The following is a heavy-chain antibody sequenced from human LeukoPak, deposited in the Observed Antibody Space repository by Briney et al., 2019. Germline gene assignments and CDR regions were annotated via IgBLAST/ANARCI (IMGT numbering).Heavy chain of an antibody. D-gene: IGHD2-2*03. V-gene: IGHV3-23*01. CDR3: AKDGYCDSTSCQFDF. CDR2: IDGGGTT. Sequence: PGGALRLSCAASGLTFSTSTFSWVRQAPGKGLEWVSAIDGGGTTYYADSAKGRFAISRDNSKNTLSLHMASLTAEDTAIYFCAKDGYCDSTSCQFDFWGQGPLVTVSS. CDR1: GLTFSTST. J-gene: IGHJ4*02.